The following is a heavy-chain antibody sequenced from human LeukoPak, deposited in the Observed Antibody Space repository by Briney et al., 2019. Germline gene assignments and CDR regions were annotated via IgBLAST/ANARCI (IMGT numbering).Heavy chain of an antibody. Sequence: PGGSLRLSCAASGFTFSSYAMSWVRQAPGKGLEWVSAISGSGGSTYYADSVKGRFTISRDNSKNTLYLQMNSLRAEDTAVYYCAKVPPPDSSSQGDYFDYWGQGTLVTVSS. CDR3: AKVPPPDSSSQGDYFDY. D-gene: IGHD6-13*01. CDR1: GFTFSSYA. J-gene: IGHJ4*02. V-gene: IGHV3-23*01. CDR2: ISGSGGST.